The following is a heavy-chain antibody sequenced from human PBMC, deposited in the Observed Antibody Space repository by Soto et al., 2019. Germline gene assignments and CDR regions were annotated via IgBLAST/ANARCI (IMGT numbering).Heavy chain of an antibody. CDR3: SRGSYYYDNSGYYYAY. Sequence: XATLSLTGTVSGGSISSSSYYWGWIRQPPGKGLEWIGSIYYTGTTYYSPSLKSRVTISVDTSKNQVSLKLSSVTAADTAVYFCSRGSYYYDNSGYYYAYWGQGTLVTVSS. CDR2: IYYTGTT. D-gene: IGHD3-22*01. J-gene: IGHJ4*02. CDR1: GGSISSSSYY. V-gene: IGHV4-39*01.